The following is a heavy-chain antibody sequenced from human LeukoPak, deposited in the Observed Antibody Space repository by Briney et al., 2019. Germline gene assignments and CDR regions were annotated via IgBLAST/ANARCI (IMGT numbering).Heavy chain of an antibody. CDR3: ARVGSYYYDSSGYYTFDY. D-gene: IGHD3-22*01. Sequence: SETLSLTCAVSGYSISSGYYWGWIRQPPGKGLEWIGSIYHSGSTYYNPSLKSRVTISVDTSKNQFSLKLSSVTSADPALFYCARVGSYYYDSSGYYTFDYWGQGTLVTVSS. CDR2: IYHSGST. CDR1: GYSISSGYY. V-gene: IGHV4-38-2*01. J-gene: IGHJ4*02.